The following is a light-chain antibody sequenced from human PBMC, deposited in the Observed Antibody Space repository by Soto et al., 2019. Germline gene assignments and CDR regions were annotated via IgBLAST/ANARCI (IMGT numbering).Light chain of an antibody. J-gene: IGKJ1*01. V-gene: IGKV3-11*01. Sequence: IVLTQSPATLSLSPGERAALSCRASQSVSTSLAWYQHKPGQAPRLIIYDASKRAPGIPARFSGSGSGTDFTLTLSSPEPEDFAVYYCQVRDVWPTFGQGTKVEI. CDR1: QSVSTS. CDR3: QVRDVWPT. CDR2: DAS.